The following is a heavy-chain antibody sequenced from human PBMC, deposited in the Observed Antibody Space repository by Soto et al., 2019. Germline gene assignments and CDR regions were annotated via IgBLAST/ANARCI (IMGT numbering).Heavy chain of an antibody. CDR1: GFTFSDYA. D-gene: IGHD6-19*01. CDR2: VSHDGRNT. CDR3: AKGGRQWLVTSDFNY. V-gene: IGHV3-30*18. Sequence: VQLVESGGGVVQPGRSLRLSCAASGFTFSDYAMHWVRQAPGKGLEWVAVVSHDGRNTHYADSVKGRFTISRDSSKNMVSLGMTSLRAEDTAVYYCAKGGRQWLVTSDFNYWGKGALVTVSS. J-gene: IGHJ4*02.